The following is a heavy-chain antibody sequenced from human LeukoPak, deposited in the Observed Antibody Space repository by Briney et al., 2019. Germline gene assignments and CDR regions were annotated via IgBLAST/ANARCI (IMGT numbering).Heavy chain of an antibody. D-gene: IGHD2-15*01. Sequence: GRSLRHSCAASGFTFNTYALHWVRQAPGKGLEWVAVISYDGSNKYYAGSVKGRFTISRDNSKSTLYLQMNSLRAEDTAVYYCARGISLRSLLDAFDIWGQGTMVTVSS. CDR3: ARGISLRSLLDAFDI. CDR1: GFTFNTYA. CDR2: ISYDGSNK. V-gene: IGHV3-30*01. J-gene: IGHJ3*02.